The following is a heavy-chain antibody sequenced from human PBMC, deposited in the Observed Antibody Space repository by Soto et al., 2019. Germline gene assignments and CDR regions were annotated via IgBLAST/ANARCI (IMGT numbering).Heavy chain of an antibody. V-gene: IGHV3-30-3*01. CDR1: GFTFSSYA. CDR2: ISYDGSNK. Sequence: GGSLRLSCAASGFTFSSYAMHWVRQAPGKGLEWVAVISYDGSNKYYADSVKGRFTISRDNSKNTLYLQMNSLRAEDTAVYYCARAHLNYDILTGPFDYWGQGTLVTVSS. CDR3: ARAHLNYDILTGPFDY. J-gene: IGHJ4*02. D-gene: IGHD3-9*01.